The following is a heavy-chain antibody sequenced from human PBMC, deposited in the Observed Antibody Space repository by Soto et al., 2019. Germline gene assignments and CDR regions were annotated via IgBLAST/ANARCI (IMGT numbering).Heavy chain of an antibody. Sequence: QVQLVQSGAEVKKPGSSVKVSCKASGGIFSTYAISWLRQAPXQGLEWMGGIIPLFGTPNYAQRFQGRVTITADESTSTAYXELXXXXSEDTAVYYCARDRDDYGSGNYYNRIDFWGQGTLVTVSS. CDR2: IIPLFGTP. J-gene: IGHJ4*02. CDR3: ARDRDDYGSGNYYNRIDF. CDR1: GGIFSTYA. D-gene: IGHD3-10*01. V-gene: IGHV1-69*01.